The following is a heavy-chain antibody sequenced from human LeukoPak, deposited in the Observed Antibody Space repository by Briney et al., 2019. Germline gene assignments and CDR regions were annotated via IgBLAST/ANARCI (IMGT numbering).Heavy chain of an antibody. CDR2: ISGSGGST. CDR1: GFTFSSYA. CDR3: AKDWVIVATTPYYFDY. V-gene: IGHV3-23*01. Sequence: PGGSLRLSCAASGFTFSSYAMSWVRQAPGKGLEWVSAISGSGGSTYYADSVKGRFTISRDNSKNTLYLQMNSLRAEDTAVYYCAKDWVIVATTPYYFDYWGQGTLVTVSS. J-gene: IGHJ4*02. D-gene: IGHD5-12*01.